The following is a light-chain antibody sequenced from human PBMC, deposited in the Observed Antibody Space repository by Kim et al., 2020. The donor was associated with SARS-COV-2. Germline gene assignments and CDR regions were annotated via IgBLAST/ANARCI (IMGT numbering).Light chain of an antibody. V-gene: IGLV3-1*01. Sequence: VSPGQTASITCSGDKLGDKYACWYRQRPGQSPVLVIYQDIKRPSGIPEQFAGSNSGNTATLTISGTQAMDEADYYCQAWDSTTVVFGGGTQLTVL. CDR3: QAWDSTTVV. CDR2: QDI. J-gene: IGLJ2*01. CDR1: KLGDKY.